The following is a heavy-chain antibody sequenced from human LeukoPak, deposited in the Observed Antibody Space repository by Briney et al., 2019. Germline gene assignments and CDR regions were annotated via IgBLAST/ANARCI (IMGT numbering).Heavy chain of an antibody. D-gene: IGHD2-2*01. J-gene: IGHJ3*02. CDR3: AKDPHPPQKYQLLGLFAFDI. CDR1: GFTFSSYA. Sequence: GGSLRLSCAASGFTFSSYAMSWLRQAPGKGLEWVSAISGSGGSTYYADSVKGRFTISRDNSKNTLYLQMNSLRAEDTAVYYCAKDPHPPQKYQLLGLFAFDIWGQGTMVTVSS. CDR2: ISGSGGST. V-gene: IGHV3-23*01.